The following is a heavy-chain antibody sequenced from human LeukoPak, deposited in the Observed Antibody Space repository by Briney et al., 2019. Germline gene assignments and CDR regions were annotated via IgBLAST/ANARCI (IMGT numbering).Heavy chain of an antibody. CDR3: ARGNSRSWYYFDY. D-gene: IGHD6-13*01. CDR2: INPGDSDT. Sequence: GGAPKISWRGSGYSFTSYWIGWGRQMPGKGLEWVGIINPGDSDTRLSPSFQGQVTITADKSISTAYPQWSSLKASATAMYNCARGNSRSWYYFDYWGQGTLVTVSS. J-gene: IGHJ4*02. CDR1: GYSFTSYW. V-gene: IGHV5-51*01.